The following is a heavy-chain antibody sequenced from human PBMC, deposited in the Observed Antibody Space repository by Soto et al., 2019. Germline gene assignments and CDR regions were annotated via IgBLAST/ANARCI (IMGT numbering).Heavy chain of an antibody. CDR2: IYSGGST. CDR3: ARALPKPLPFDTGAFDI. J-gene: IGHJ3*02. D-gene: IGHD3-9*01. V-gene: IGHV3-53*01. Sequence: GGSLRLSCAASGFTVSSNYMSWVRQAPGKGLEWVSVIYSGGSTYYADSVKGRFTISRDNSKNTLYLQMNSLRAEDTAVYYCARALPKPLPFDTGAFDIWGQGTMVTVSS. CDR1: GFTVSSNY.